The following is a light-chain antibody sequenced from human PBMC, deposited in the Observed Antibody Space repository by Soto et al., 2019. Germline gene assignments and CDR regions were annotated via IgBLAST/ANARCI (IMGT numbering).Light chain of an antibody. CDR2: QDS. CDR1: KLGDKY. Sequence: SYELTQPPSVSVSPGQTASITCSGDKLGDKYACWYQQKPGQSPVLVIYQDSKRPSGIPERFSGSNSGNTATLTISGTQAMDEADYYCQAWDSSLFYVFGTGTKLTVL. V-gene: IGLV3-1*01. CDR3: QAWDSSLFYV. J-gene: IGLJ1*01.